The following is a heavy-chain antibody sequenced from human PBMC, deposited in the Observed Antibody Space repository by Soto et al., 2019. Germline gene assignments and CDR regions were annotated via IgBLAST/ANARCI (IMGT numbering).Heavy chain of an antibody. V-gene: IGHV4-30-4*01. CDR1: GGSISSGDDY. Sequence: QVQLQESGPGPVKPSETLALTCTVSGGSISSGDDYWNWIRQSPGKALEWLGYIYYNGNTYYNPSLESRLTMSVDTSKNQFSLQLISVTAADTAVYYCARGMGIPVTAPHFGDWGQGILVTVSA. CDR3: ARGMGIPVTAPHFGD. J-gene: IGHJ4*02. CDR2: IYYNGNT. D-gene: IGHD3-16*01.